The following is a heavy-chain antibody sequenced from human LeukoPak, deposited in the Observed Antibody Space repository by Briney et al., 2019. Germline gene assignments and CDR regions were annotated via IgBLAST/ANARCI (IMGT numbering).Heavy chain of an antibody. Sequence: SETLSLTCTVSGDSINSYYWSWMRQPPGKGLEWIGYIFHSGDSGYIQYNPSLKSRVTISVHTSENQFSLSLSSVTAADTAVYYCARDHWFLSSNTWFYYGMDVWGQGTTVTVSS. D-gene: IGHD3-9*01. CDR1: GDSINSYY. CDR3: ARDHWFLSSNTWFYYGMDV. J-gene: IGHJ6*02. CDR2: IFHSGDSGYI. V-gene: IGHV4-59*13.